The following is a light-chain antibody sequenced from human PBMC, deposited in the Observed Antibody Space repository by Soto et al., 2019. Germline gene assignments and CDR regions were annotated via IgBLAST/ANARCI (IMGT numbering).Light chain of an antibody. CDR1: RSLDSGQ. CDR2: DAF. CDR3: QQYGGSPRT. V-gene: IGKV3-20*01. Sequence: EIVMTQSPTTLSLSPGESATLSCRASRSLDSGQLAWYQQKVGRAPRLLIHDAFIRATGIPDRFSGSGSGTDFTLTIARLEPEDFAVYYCQQYGGSPRTFGQGTRLETK. J-gene: IGKJ5*01.